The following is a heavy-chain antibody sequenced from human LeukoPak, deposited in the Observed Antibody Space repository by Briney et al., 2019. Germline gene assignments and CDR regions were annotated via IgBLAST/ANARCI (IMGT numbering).Heavy chain of an antibody. CDR3: ARDRSGPNY. V-gene: IGHV3-7*05. CDR1: GFTFSSYW. Sequence: PGGSLRLSCAASGFTFSSYWMTWARQAPGKGLEWVANIKQDGSEKYYVDSVKGRFTISRDNAKNSLFLQMNSLRPEDTAVYYCARDRSGPNYWGQGTLVTVSS. CDR2: IKQDGSEK. J-gene: IGHJ4*02.